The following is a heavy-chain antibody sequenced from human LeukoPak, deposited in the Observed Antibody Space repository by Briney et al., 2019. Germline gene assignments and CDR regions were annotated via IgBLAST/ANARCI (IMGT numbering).Heavy chain of an antibody. CDR3: ARDLLGWELHYFDY. CDR2: ISGSSSYI. Sequence: TGGSLRLSCAASGFTFSTYNMNWVRQAPGKGLEWVSSISGSSSYIYYADSVKGRFSISRDNAKNSLYLQMNSLRAEDTAVYYCARDLLGWELHYFDYWGQGTLVTVSS. CDR1: GFTFSTYN. V-gene: IGHV3-21*01. D-gene: IGHD1-26*01. J-gene: IGHJ4*02.